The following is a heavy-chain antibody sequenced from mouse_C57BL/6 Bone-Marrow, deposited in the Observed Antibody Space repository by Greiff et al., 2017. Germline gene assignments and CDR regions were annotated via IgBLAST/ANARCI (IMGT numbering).Heavy chain of an antibody. D-gene: IGHD2-1*01. V-gene: IGHV14-2*01. Sequence: EVQLQQSGAELVKPGASVKLSCTASGFNIKDYYMHWVKQRTEQGLEWIGRIDPEDGETKYAPKFKGKATITADTSSNTAYLQLSSLTSEYTAVYYCAPIYYGNYYAMDYWGQGTSVTVSS. CDR1: GFNIKDYY. CDR3: APIYYGNYYAMDY. CDR2: IDPEDGET. J-gene: IGHJ4*01.